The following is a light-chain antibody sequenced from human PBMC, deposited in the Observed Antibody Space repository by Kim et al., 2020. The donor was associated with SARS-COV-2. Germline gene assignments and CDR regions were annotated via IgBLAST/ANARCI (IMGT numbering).Light chain of an antibody. Sequence: PGESATLSCRARQDIGSSLAWYQHKPGQAPRLLIYDAFNRATGIPARFSGSGSGTDFTLTISSLEPEDFAVYYCQQRSNWYTFGQGTKLEI. CDR3: QQRSNWYT. CDR1: QDIGSS. J-gene: IGKJ2*01. CDR2: DAF. V-gene: IGKV3-11*01.